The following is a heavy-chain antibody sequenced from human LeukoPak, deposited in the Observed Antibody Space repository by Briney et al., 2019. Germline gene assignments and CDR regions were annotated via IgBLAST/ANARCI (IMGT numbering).Heavy chain of an antibody. Sequence: ASVKVSCKASGYTFTNYYMHWVRQAPGQGLEWMGIINPSGGSTSYAQKFQGRVTMTRDTSTSTVYMELSSLRSEDTAVYYCARDKAGLLWFGELFIRHRTDAFDIWGQGTMVTVSS. D-gene: IGHD3-10*01. CDR1: GYTFTNYY. CDR3: ARDKAGLLWFGELFIRHRTDAFDI. V-gene: IGHV1-46*01. CDR2: INPSGGST. J-gene: IGHJ3*02.